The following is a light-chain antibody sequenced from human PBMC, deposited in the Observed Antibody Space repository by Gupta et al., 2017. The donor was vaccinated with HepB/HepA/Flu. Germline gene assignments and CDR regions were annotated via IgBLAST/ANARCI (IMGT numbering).Light chain of an antibody. CDR1: QYVNIY. J-gene: IGKJ5*01. V-gene: IGKV3-11*01. CDR3: QQRRNWAIT. CDR2: DAS. Sequence: SGGERATLSCRASQYVNIYLAWYQQKPGQAPRLLINDASNRATDIPASFSGSGSGTDLTLTISNRADRDFVVNNCQQRRNWAITFGQGTQLEIK.